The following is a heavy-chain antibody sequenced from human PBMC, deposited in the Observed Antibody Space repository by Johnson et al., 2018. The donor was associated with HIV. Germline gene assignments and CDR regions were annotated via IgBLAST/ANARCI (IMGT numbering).Heavy chain of an antibody. J-gene: IGHJ3*02. V-gene: IGHV3-30-3*01. Sequence: VQLVESGGGEVQPGTSLRLSCVGSKFIFVRQAVGKGLGWVALMSYDGSFEFNISRDNSKNTLYLQMNSLRAEDTALYYCARRVRRGYSYGWDAFDIWGQGTMVTVSS. CDR3: ARRVRRGYSYGWDAFDI. CDR2: MSYDGSFE. D-gene: IGHD5-18*01. CDR1: KFIF.